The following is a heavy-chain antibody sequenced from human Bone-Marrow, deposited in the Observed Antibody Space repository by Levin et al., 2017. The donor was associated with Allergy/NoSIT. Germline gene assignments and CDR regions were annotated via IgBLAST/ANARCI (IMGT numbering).Heavy chain of an antibody. CDR3: ARVDSGSYRGGTDYYYYGMDV. V-gene: IGHV3-7*04. CDR1: GFTFSSYW. D-gene: IGHD3-10*01. Sequence: PGGSLRLSCAASGFTFSSYWMSWVRQAPGKGLEWVANIKQDGSEKYYVDSVKGRFTISRDNAKNSLYLQMNSLRAEDTAVYYCARVDSGSYRGGTDYYYYGMDVWGQGTTVTVSS. J-gene: IGHJ6*02. CDR2: IKQDGSEK.